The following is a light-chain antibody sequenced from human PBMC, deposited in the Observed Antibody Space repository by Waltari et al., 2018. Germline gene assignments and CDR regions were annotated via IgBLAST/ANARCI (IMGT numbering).Light chain of an antibody. CDR3: CSYASSSSTPFV. J-gene: IGLJ1*01. CDR1: SSDVGRYNY. V-gene: IGLV2-14*03. CDR2: DVS. Sequence: QSALTQPASVSGSPGQSITISCTDTSSDVGRYNYVSWYHQHPGKALKLMIYDVSDRPSGISDRVSGSKSANTASLTISGLQAEDEADYFCCSYASSSSTPFVFGSGTKVTVL.